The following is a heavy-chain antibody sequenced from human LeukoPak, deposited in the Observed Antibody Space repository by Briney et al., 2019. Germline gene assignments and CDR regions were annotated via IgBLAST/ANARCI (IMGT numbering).Heavy chain of an antibody. V-gene: IGHV4-61*08. D-gene: IGHD3-22*01. Sequence: SQTLSLTCTVSGGSISSGDYYWSWIRQPPGKGLEWIGYIYYSGSTNYNPSLKSRVTISEDTSKNQFSLRLSSVTAADTAVYYCARSPSDSSGYSNWFDPWGQGTLVTVSS. CDR1: GGSISSGDYY. CDR3: ARSPSDSSGYSNWFDP. J-gene: IGHJ5*02. CDR2: IYYSGST.